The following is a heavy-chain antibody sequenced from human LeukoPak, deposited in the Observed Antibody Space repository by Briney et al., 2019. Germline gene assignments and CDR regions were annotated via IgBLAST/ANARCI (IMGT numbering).Heavy chain of an antibody. J-gene: IGHJ4*02. V-gene: IGHV6-1*01. CDR1: GDSVSSNSAA. CDR3: VRDGGSGNVFLDH. D-gene: IGHD5-12*01. Sequence: SQTLSLTCAISGDSVSSNSAAWNWIRQSPSRGLEWLGRTYYRSKWYNDYAISVKSRITISPDTSKNQFSLQLSFVTPEDTALYYCVRDGGSGNVFLDHWGQGALVTVSS. CDR2: TYYRSKWYN.